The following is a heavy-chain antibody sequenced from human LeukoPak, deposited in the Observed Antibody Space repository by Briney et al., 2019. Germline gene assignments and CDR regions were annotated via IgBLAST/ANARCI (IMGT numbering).Heavy chain of an antibody. CDR3: ARGLGSYDSSELTWPMISF. D-gene: IGHD3-22*01. CDR1: GYTFTSYE. V-gene: IGHV1-8*01. J-gene: IGHJ4*02. CDR2: MNPDSGDT. Sequence: GASVKVSCKASGYTFTSYEINWVGQATGHGLEWMGWMNPDSGDTAYAQKFQGRISMTRSTSITTAYMELSSLRSEDTAVYYCARGLGSYDSSELTWPMISFWGQGTQVTVSS.